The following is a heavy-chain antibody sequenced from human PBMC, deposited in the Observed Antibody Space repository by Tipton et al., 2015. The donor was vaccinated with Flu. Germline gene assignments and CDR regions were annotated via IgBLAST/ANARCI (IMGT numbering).Heavy chain of an antibody. D-gene: IGHD1-1*01. CDR1: GGTFTTYS. V-gene: IGHV1-69*08. J-gene: IGHJ4*02. CDR3: ATDGMKIIRNAY. Sequence: QVQLVQSGAEVKKPGSSVRVSCKASGGTFTTYSINWVRQAPGQRLEWMGRIIPILGTVKYAQKFQGRVTITADKSTNTAYMDLSSLGSEDTAIYYCATDGMKIIRNAYWGQGTLVTVSS. CDR2: IIPILGTV.